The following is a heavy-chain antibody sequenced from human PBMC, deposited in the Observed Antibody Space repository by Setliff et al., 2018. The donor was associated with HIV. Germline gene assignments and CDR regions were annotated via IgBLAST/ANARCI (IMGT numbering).Heavy chain of an antibody. CDR2: IYYSGST. CDR1: GDSVSSVNYY. V-gene: IGHV4-61*01. CDR3: ARVLLKDTSGYRAYYYYYMDV. D-gene: IGHD3-22*01. J-gene: IGHJ6*03. Sequence: LSLTCSVSGDSVSSVNYYWSWIRQPPGKGLEWIGYIYYSGSTNYNPSLKSRVTISVDTSKNQFSLKLSSVTAADTAVYYCARVLLKDTSGYRAYYYYYMDVWGKGTTVTVSS.